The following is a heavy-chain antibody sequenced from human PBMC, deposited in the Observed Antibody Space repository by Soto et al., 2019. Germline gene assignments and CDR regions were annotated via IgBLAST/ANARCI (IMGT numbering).Heavy chain of an antibody. J-gene: IGHJ4*02. D-gene: IGHD3-3*01. Sequence: QITLKESGPTLVKPTQTLTLTCTFSGFSLTTTGVGVGWIRQPPGKALEWLAFIYWDDDKRYNPSLKSSLTITQDPPKNPGVLTMTNVDLVDTGTYFCAHILSWSGYYPYYFDSWGQGTQVTVSS. CDR2: IYWDDDK. V-gene: IGHV2-5*02. CDR1: GFSLTTTGVG. CDR3: AHILSWSGYYPYYFDS.